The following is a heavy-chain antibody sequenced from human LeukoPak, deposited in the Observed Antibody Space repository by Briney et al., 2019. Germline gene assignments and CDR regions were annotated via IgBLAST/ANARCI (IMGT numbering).Heavy chain of an antibody. J-gene: IGHJ4*02. CDR3: AKSTYSSGWSWDY. D-gene: IGHD6-19*01. CDR1: GFTFSSYA. CDR2: ISGSGGST. Sequence: GGSLRLSCAASGFTFSSYAMSWVRQAPGKGLEWVSAISGSGGSTYYADSVKGRFTISRDNSKNTLYLQINGLTAEDAAVYYCAKSTYSSGWSWDYWGQGTLVTVSS. V-gene: IGHV3-23*01.